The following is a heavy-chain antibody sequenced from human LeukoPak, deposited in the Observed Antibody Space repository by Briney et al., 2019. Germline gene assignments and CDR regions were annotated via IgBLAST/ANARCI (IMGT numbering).Heavy chain of an antibody. D-gene: IGHD5-12*01. V-gene: IGHV4-59*01. J-gene: IGHJ5*01. CDR2: LYYSGST. CDR3: ARAGSGYSFDS. Sequence: SETLSLTCTVSGGSIRSYYWSWIRQPPGKGLEWIGYLYYSGSTNYNPSLKSRVTISVDTSTNQFSLKLSSVTAADTAVYYCARAGSGYSFDSWGQGTLVTVSS. CDR1: GGSIRSYY.